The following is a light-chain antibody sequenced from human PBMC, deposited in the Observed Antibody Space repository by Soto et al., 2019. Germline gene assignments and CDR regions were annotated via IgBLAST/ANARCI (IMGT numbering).Light chain of an antibody. CDR3: SSYTSSSTWV. J-gene: IGLJ3*02. CDR2: AVS. V-gene: IGLV2-14*01. Sequence: QSALTQPASVSGSPGQSITISCTGTSSDVGGYNYVSWYQQHPGKAPKLMIYAVSNRPSGVSNRFSSSKSGNTASLTISGLQAEDEADYYCSSYTSSSTWVFGGGTKLTVL. CDR1: SSDVGGYNY.